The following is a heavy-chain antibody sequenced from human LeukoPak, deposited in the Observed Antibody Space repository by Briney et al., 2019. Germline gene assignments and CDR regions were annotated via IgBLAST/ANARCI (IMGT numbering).Heavy chain of an antibody. Sequence: PGGSLRLSCAASGFTFSSYSMNWVRQAPGKGLEWVSYISSSSSTIYYADSVKGRFTISRDNAKNSLYLQMNSLRAEDTAVYYCARGGIAAAGGYWGRGTLVTVSS. CDR1: GFTFSSYS. CDR3: ARGGIAAAGGY. D-gene: IGHD6-13*01. J-gene: IGHJ4*02. CDR2: ISSSSSTI. V-gene: IGHV3-48*01.